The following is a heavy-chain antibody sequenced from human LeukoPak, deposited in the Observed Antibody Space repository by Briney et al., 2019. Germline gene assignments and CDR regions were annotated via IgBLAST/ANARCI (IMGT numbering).Heavy chain of an antibody. CDR2: ISYDGSNK. CDR3: ARNQNYGDYFDY. D-gene: IGHD4-17*01. CDR1: GFTFSSYA. Sequence: GGSLRLSCAASGFTFSSYAMSWVRQAPGKGLEWVAVISYDGSNKYYADSVKGRFTISRDNSKNTLYLQMNSLRAEDTAVYYCARNQNYGDYFDYWGQGTLVTVSS. V-gene: IGHV3-30*04. J-gene: IGHJ4*02.